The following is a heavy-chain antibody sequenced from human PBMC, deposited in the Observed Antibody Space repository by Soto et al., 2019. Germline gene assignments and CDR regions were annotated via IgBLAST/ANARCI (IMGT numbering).Heavy chain of an antibody. CDR3: ARGGTAMVRRGYYYYYMDV. D-gene: IGHD5-18*01. Sequence: SVKVSCKASGGTFSSYTISWVRQAPGQGLEWMGRIIPILGIANYAQKFQGRVTITADKSTSTAYMELSSLRSEDTAVYYCARGGTAMVRRGYYYYYMDVWGKGTTVTVSS. CDR1: GGTFSSYT. CDR2: IIPILGIA. V-gene: IGHV1-69*02. J-gene: IGHJ6*03.